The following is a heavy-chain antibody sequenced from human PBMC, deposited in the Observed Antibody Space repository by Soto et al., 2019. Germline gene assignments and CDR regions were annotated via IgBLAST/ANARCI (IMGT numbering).Heavy chain of an antibody. Sequence: QVQPVQSGAEVKKPRASVKVSCKASGYTFTSYAMHWVRQAPGQRLEWMGWINAGNGNTKYSQKFQGRVTITRDTSASTAYMELSSLRSEDTAVYYCANALGLYYFDYWGQGTLVTVSS. J-gene: IGHJ4*02. CDR3: ANALGLYYFDY. V-gene: IGHV1-3*01. D-gene: IGHD3-16*01. CDR2: INAGNGNT. CDR1: GYTFTSYA.